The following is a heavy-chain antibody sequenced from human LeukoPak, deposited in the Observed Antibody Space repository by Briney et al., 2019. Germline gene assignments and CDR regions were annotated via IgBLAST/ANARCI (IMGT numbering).Heavy chain of an antibody. Sequence: GGSLRLSCAASGFTFSGYYMSWIRQAPGKGLEWVSCIGSSSSYTNYADSVKGRFTISRDNAKNSLYLQTDGLRAEDTAVYYCARDRGAVAATWFDYWGQGTLVTVSS. J-gene: IGHJ4*02. V-gene: IGHV3-11*05. CDR2: IGSSSSYT. CDR1: GFTFSGYY. CDR3: ARDRGAVAATWFDY. D-gene: IGHD6-19*01.